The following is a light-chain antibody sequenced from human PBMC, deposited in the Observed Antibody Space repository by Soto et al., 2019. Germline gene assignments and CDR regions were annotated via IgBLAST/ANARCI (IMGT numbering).Light chain of an antibody. CDR1: SNDVGGYNY. Sequence: QSALTQPASVSGSPGQSITISCTGTSNDVGGYNYVSWFQQHAGKAPKFMIYDVSHRSSGVSNRFSGSKSGNTASLTISGLQAEGEADYYCCSYTRTTSFVFGTGTKLTVL. CDR2: DVS. CDR3: CSYTRTTSFV. J-gene: IGLJ1*01. V-gene: IGLV2-14*03.